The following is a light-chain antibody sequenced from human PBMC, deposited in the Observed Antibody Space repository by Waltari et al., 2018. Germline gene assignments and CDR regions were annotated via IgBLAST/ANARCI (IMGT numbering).Light chain of an antibody. CDR3: QTWGTGPRV. V-gene: IGLV4-69*01. CDR1: SGHSSYA. CDR2: VNSDGSH. J-gene: IGLJ2*01. Sequence: QVVLTQSPSASASLGASVKLTCTLSSGHSSYAIAWHQQQPEKGPGYLMKVNSDGSHNKGDGIPERFSGSSSGAERYLTISGLQSEDEADYYCQTWGTGPRVFGGGTKLTVL.